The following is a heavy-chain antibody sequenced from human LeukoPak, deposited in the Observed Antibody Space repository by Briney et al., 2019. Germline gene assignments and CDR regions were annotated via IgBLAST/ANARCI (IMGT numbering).Heavy chain of an antibody. V-gene: IGHV4-38-2*02. CDR2: IYHSGST. Sequence: SETLSLTCTVSGYSISSGYFWGWIRQPPGKGLECIGTIYHSGSTYYNPSLKSRVTISVDTSKNQFSLKLSSVTAADTAVYYCARDLVGSSGWYDAFDIWGQGTMVTVSS. CDR3: ARDLVGSSGWYDAFDI. CDR1: GYSISSGYF. J-gene: IGHJ3*02. D-gene: IGHD6-19*01.